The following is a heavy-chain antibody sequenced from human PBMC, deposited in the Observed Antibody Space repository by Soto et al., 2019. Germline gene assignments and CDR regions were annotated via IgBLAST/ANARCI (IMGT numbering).Heavy chain of an antibody. CDR3: ARGRTVRNYADDSSDYFYFFDY. J-gene: IGHJ4*02. Sequence: PWETLSLTCTVSGDSIITFYWGWMRQSPGKELEWIGYVYYTGSTNYNPSLKSRVTISVDRSKNQFSLKLTSANAADTAVYYCARGRTVRNYADDSSDYFYFFDYWGQGTQVPVSS. D-gene: IGHD3-22*01. CDR2: VYYTGST. CDR1: GDSIITFY. V-gene: IGHV4-59*01.